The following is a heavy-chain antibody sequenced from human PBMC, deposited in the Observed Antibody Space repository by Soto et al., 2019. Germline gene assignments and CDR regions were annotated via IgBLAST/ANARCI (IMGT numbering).Heavy chain of an antibody. CDR2: SSGSGSTT. D-gene: IGHD6-13*01. Sequence: TGGSLRLSCAASGFTFSDYYMSWFRQAPGKALEWVSYSSGSGSTTHDADPVKGRFTISRDNAKNSLYLQMNSLRAEDTAVYYCARVGSTLAAGTPDYWGQGTLVTVSS. CDR1: GFTFSDYY. V-gene: IGHV3-11*01. CDR3: ARVGSTLAAGTPDY. J-gene: IGHJ4*02.